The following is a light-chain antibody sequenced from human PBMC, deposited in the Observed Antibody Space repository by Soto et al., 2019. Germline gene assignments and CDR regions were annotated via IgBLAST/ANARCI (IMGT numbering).Light chain of an antibody. V-gene: IGLV2-23*02. Sequence: QSALTQPASVSGSPGQSITISCTGTSTDVGSYDLVSWYQQCPGKAPKLMIYEVTKRPSGVSNRFSGSKSGNTASLTISELQAEDEADYYCCSYADTTTWVFGGGTKLTVL. CDR2: EVT. CDR3: CSYADTTTWV. J-gene: IGLJ3*02. CDR1: STDVGSYDL.